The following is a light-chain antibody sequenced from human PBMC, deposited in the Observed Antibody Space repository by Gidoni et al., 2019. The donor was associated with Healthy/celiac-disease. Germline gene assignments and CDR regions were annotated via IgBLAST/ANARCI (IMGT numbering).Light chain of an antibody. CDR2: AAA. CDR1: QSISSY. Sequence: DIKMTQSPSSLSASVGDRVTITCRASQSISSYLNWYQQKPGKAPKLLIYAAASLQSGVPSRFSGSVSGTDFTLTISSLQPEDFATYYCQQSYSTLFTFGPGTKVEIK. CDR3: QQSYSTLFT. J-gene: IGKJ3*01. V-gene: IGKV1-39*01.